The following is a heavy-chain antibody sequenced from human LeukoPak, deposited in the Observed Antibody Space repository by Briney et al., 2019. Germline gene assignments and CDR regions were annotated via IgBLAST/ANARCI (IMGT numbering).Heavy chain of an antibody. V-gene: IGHV3-43*02. CDR3: ARDLYSGSYYYYYGMDV. Sequence: HSGGSLRLSCAAPGFNFDDYAIHWVRQAPGKGLEWVSLISGDGGSTFYADSVRGRFTISRDNSKNSLYLQMSSLRAEDTAVYYCARDLYSGSYYYYYGMDVWGQGTTVTVSS. CDR2: ISGDGGST. CDR1: GFNFDDYA. J-gene: IGHJ6*02. D-gene: IGHD1-26*01.